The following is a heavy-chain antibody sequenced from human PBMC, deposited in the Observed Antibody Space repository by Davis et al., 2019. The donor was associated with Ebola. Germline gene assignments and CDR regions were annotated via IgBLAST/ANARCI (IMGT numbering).Heavy chain of an antibody. CDR3: AKGVSQGI. D-gene: IGHD2-21*01. V-gene: IGHV3-23*01. Sequence: GESLKISCAASGFTFSNYAMNWVRQAPGKGLEWVSGITGSGASTYYADSVKGRFTISRDNFENTVFLQMNSLRAEDTAVYYCAKGVSQGIWGQGTMVTVSS. CDR1: GFTFSNYA. CDR2: ITGSGAST. J-gene: IGHJ3*02.